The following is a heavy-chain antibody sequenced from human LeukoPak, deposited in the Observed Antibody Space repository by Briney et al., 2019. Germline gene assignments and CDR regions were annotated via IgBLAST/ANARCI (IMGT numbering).Heavy chain of an antibody. J-gene: IGHJ5*02. Sequence: ASVKVSCKASGYTFTGYYMNWVRQAPGQGLEWMGWINPNSGGTNYAQKFQGWVTMTRDTSISTAYMELSRLRSDDTAVYYCARGGSSWQYNWFDPWGQGTLVTVSS. CDR1: GYTFTGYY. CDR2: INPNSGGT. V-gene: IGHV1-2*04. CDR3: ARGGSSWQYNWFDP. D-gene: IGHD6-13*01.